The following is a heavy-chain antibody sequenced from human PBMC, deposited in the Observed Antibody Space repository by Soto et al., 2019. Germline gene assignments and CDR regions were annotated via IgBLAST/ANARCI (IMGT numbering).Heavy chain of an antibody. Sequence: SLRLSCAASVFTFDNYAMHWVRQAPGKGLGWVSGISWNSNTIAYADSVKGRFTISRDNAKNSLYLQMNSLRAEDTAFYYCAKDTGPNWGQGTLVTVSS. CDR3: AKDTGPN. J-gene: IGHJ4*02. CDR1: VFTFDNYA. CDR2: ISWNSNTI. V-gene: IGHV3-9*01.